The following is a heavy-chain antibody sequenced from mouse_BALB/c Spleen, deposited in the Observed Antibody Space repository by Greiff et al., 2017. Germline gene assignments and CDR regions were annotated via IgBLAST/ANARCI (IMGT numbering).Heavy chain of an antibody. CDR1: GFTFSSYA. CDR2: ISSGGST. Sequence: EVKLVESGGGLVKPGGSLKLSCAASGFTFSSYAMSWVRQTPEKRLEWVASISSGGSTYYPDSVKGRFTISRDNARNILYLQMSSLRSEDTAMYYCAREYYGYWYFDVWGAGTTVTVSS. D-gene: IGHD1-1*01. V-gene: IGHV5-6-5*01. CDR3: AREYYGYWYFDV. J-gene: IGHJ1*01.